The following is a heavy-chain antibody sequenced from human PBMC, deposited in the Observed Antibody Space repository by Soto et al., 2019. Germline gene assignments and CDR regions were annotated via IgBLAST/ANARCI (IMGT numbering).Heavy chain of an antibody. CDR2: ISGSGGST. V-gene: IGHV3-23*01. J-gene: IGHJ4*02. Sequence: GGSLRLSCAASGFTFSSYAVSWVRQAPGKGLEWVSAISGSGGSTYYADSVKGRFTISRDNSKNTLYLQMNSLRAEDTAVYYCAKLDSSGWYPSYYFDYWRQGTLVTVSS. CDR1: GFTFSSYA. CDR3: AKLDSSGWYPSYYFDY. D-gene: IGHD6-19*01.